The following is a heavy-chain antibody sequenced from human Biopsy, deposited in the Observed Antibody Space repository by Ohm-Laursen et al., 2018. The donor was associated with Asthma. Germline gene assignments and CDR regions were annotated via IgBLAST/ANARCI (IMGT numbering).Heavy chain of an antibody. V-gene: IGHV3-53*01. D-gene: IGHD3-22*01. J-gene: IGHJ4*02. Sequence: GSLRLSCSASGFAVSRDYMFWVRQAPGKGLEWVSVIYSGGTSHTADSVRGRFTISRDYSKNTLYLQMHSLRVEDTAVYYCARGDSSNWSHYYFDYWGQGTLVTVSS. CDR1: GFAVSRDY. CDR2: IYSGGTS. CDR3: ARGDSSNWSHYYFDY.